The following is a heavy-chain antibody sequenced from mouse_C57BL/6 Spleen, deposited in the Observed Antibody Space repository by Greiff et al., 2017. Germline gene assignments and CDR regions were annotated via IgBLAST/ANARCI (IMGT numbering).Heavy chain of an antibody. CDR2: ISDGGSYT. CDR1: GFTFSSYA. D-gene: IGHD2-5*01. V-gene: IGHV5-4*01. J-gene: IGHJ1*03. Sequence: EVKVEESGGGLVKPGGSLKLSCAASGFTFSSYAMSWVRQTPEKRLEWVATISDGGSYTYYPDNVKGRFTISRDNAKNNLYLQMSHLKSEDTAMYYCARETYYSNYGWYFDVWGTGTTVTVSS. CDR3: ARETYYSNYGWYFDV.